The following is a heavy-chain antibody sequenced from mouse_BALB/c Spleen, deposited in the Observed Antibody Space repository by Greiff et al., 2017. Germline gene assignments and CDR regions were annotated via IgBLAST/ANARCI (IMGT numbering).Heavy chain of an antibody. D-gene: IGHD1-1*01. CDR3: ARGGSSYVDYAMDY. V-gene: IGHV1-4*01. J-gene: IGHJ4*01. CDR2: INPSSGYT. CDR1: GYTFTSYT. Sequence: QVQLKESGAELARPGASVKMSCKASGYTFTSYTMHWVKQRPGQGLEWIGYINPSSGYTNYNQKFKDKATLTADKSSSTAYMQLSSLTSEDSAVYYCARGGSSYVDYAMDYWGQGTSVTVSS.